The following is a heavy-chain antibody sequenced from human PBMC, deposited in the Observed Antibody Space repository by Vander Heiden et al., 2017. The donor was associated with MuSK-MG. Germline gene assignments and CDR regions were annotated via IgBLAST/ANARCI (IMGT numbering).Heavy chain of an antibody. V-gene: IGHV4-39*01. Sequence: QLQLQESGSGLVKPSGTRSLPGTVSVGSISSSSYYWGWIRQPPGKGLEWIGSIYYSGSTYYNPSLKSRVTISVDTSKNQFSLKLSSVTAADTAVYYCASPPRVGSSGPFDYWGQGTLVTVSS. CDR1: VGSISSSSYY. J-gene: IGHJ4*02. D-gene: IGHD6-25*01. CDR2: IYYSGST. CDR3: ASPPRVGSSGPFDY.